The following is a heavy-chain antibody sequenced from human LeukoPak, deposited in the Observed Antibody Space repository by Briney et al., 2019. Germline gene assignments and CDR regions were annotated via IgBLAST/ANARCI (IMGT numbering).Heavy chain of an antibody. CDR3: AKGDYYYDSSGYYLRGYFDY. CDR2: ISGSGGST. Sequence: PGGSLRLSCAASGFTFSSYAMTWVRQAPGKGLEWVSAISGSGGSTYYADSVKGRFTISRDNSKNTLYLQMNSLRAEDTAVYYCAKGDYYYDSSGYYLRGYFDYWGQGILVTVSS. J-gene: IGHJ4*02. CDR1: GFTFSSYA. V-gene: IGHV3-23*01. D-gene: IGHD3-22*01.